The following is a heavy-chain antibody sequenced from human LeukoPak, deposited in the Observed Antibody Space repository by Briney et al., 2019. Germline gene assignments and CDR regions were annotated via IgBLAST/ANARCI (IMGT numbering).Heavy chain of an antibody. Sequence: SQTLSLTCTVSGGSISSGGYYWSWIRQHPGKGLEWIGYIYYSGSTNYNPSLKSRVTISVDTSKNQFSLKLSSVTAADTAVYYCARADQWTGSYGMDVWGQGTTVTVSS. V-gene: IGHV4-61*08. CDR1: GGSISSGGYY. CDR3: ARADQWTGSYGMDV. CDR2: IYYSGST. D-gene: IGHD3/OR15-3a*01. J-gene: IGHJ6*02.